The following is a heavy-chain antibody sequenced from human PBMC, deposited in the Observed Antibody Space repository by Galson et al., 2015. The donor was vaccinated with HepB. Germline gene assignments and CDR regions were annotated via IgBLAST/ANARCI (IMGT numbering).Heavy chain of an antibody. CDR1: GFTFSDYY. CDR3: ARDTSYGDFSDY. Sequence: SMRLSCAASGFTFSDYYMSWIRQAPGKGLEWVSYISSSSSYTNYADSVKGRFTISRDNAKNSLYLQMNSLRAEDTAVYYCARDTSYGDFSDYWGQGTLVTVSS. V-gene: IGHV3-11*05. D-gene: IGHD4-17*01. CDR2: ISSSSSYT. J-gene: IGHJ4*02.